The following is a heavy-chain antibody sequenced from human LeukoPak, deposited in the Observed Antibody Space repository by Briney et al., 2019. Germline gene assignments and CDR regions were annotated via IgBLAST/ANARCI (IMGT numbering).Heavy chain of an antibody. CDR3: AKGLISSATYFSYFDY. D-gene: IGHD1-26*01. CDR2: ISAGGDLT. Sequence: GGSLRLSCAASGFTFSSYGMSWVRQAPGKGLEWFAAISAGGDLTNYADSVKGRFTISRDSSKNMLYVQMNSLRAEDTAIYYCAKGLISSATYFSYFDYWGQGTLVTVSS. CDR1: GFTFSSYG. J-gene: IGHJ4*02. V-gene: IGHV3-23*01.